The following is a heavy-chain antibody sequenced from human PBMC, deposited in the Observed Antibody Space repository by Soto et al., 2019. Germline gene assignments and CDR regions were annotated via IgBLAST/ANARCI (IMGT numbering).Heavy chain of an antibody. CDR1: GYTFATYG. CDR3: ARGGFCTSSSCYGGFDY. Sequence: QIQLVQSGAEVKKTGASVRVSCRASGYTFATYGITWVRQAPGQGLEWIGWISVYSGDTNYAQNLQGRVTMTTDTSTTTAYLDLGSLTSDATAVYYCARGGFCTSSSCYGGFDYWGQGTLLTVSS. D-gene: IGHD2-2*01. J-gene: IGHJ4*02. CDR2: ISVYSGDT. V-gene: IGHV1-18*01.